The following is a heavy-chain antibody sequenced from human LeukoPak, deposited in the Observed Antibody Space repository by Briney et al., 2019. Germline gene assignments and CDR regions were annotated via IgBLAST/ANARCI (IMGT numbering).Heavy chain of an antibody. J-gene: IGHJ5*02. CDR2: ISSSSSYI. V-gene: IGHV3-21*01. CDR3: AREEPHGWFDP. Sequence: GGTLRLSCAASGFTFSSYSMNWVRQAPGKGLEWVSSISSSSSYIYYADSVKGRFTISRDNAKNSLYLQMNSLRAEDTAVYYCAREEPHGWFDPWGQGTLVTVSS. CDR1: GFTFSSYS. D-gene: IGHD1-26*01.